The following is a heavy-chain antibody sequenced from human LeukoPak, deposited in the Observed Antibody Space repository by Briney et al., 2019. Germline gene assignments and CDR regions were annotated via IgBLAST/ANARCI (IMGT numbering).Heavy chain of an antibody. CDR1: GGSISSGDYY. D-gene: IGHD3-10*01. V-gene: IGHV4-30-4*08. CDR2: IYYSGST. CDR3: ARETPPYYYGSGSSSNFDY. Sequence: SETLSLTCTLSGGSISSGDYYWSWIRQPPGKGLEWFGYIYYSGSTYYNPSLKSRVTISVDTSKNQFSLKLSSVTAADTAVYYCARETPPYYYGSGSSSNFDYWGQGTLVTVSS. J-gene: IGHJ4*02.